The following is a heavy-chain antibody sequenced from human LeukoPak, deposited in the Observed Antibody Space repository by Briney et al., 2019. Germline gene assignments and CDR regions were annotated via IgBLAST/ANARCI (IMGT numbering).Heavy chain of an antibody. J-gene: IGHJ6*02. D-gene: IGHD6-6*01. Sequence: ASVKVSCKASGYTFTSYDINWVRQATGQGLEWMGWMNPNSGNTGYAQKFQGRVTMTRNTSISTAYMELSSLRSEDTAVYYCAGSIAASGGYYGMDVWGQGTTVTVSS. V-gene: IGHV1-8*01. CDR1: GYTFTSYD. CDR2: MNPNSGNT. CDR3: AGSIAASGGYYGMDV.